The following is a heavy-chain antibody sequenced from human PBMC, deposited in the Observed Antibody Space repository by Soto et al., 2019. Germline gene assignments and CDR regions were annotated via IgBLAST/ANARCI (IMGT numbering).Heavy chain of an antibody. Sequence: ASVKVYCKTSGQRLTSYAVSWVRQAPGQGLEWMGWISGYNGNTHYAQKLQGRVTMTTGTSTSTAYMELRNLRSDDTAVYYCARGAKVIPTGYYIMDVWDKGTTVTVSS. CDR2: ISGYNGNT. V-gene: IGHV1-18*01. J-gene: IGHJ6*03. CDR1: GQRLTSYA. D-gene: IGHD2-21*01. CDR3: ARGAKVIPTGYYIMDV.